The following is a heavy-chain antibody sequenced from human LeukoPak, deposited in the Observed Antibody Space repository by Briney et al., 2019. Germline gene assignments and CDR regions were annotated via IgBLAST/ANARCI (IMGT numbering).Heavy chain of an antibody. Sequence: PGGSLRLSCAPSGFTFSSYGMHWVRQAPGKGLEWVAFIRYDGTNKYYADPVKGGFPIPRENSKNTLYPQMNSLRPEATAVYYCAKNIGGFDQWGEGP. CDR1: GFTFSSYG. J-gene: IGHJ4*02. CDR2: IRYDGTNK. D-gene: IGHD1/OR15-1a*01. CDR3: AKNIGGFDQ. V-gene: IGHV3-30*02.